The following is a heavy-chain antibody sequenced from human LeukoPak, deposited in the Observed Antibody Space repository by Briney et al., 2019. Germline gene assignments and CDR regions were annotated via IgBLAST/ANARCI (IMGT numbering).Heavy chain of an antibody. D-gene: IGHD6-19*01. Sequence: ASVTVSCKASGYTFTVYYMHWVRQAPGQGLEWMGWINPNSGGTNYAQKFQGRVTMTRDTSISTAYMELSRLRSDDTAVYYCARGTSSIAVDFYWGQGTLVTVSS. CDR1: GYTFTVYY. CDR2: INPNSGGT. CDR3: ARGTSSIAVDFY. J-gene: IGHJ4*02. V-gene: IGHV1-2*02.